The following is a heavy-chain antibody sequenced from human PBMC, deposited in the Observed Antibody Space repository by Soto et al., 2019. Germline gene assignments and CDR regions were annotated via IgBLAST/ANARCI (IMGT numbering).Heavy chain of an antibody. D-gene: IGHD6-19*01. CDR3: AGDRKPSQWLGIHS. CDR1: GDSISTYY. J-gene: IGHJ4*02. Sequence: QVQLQESGPGLVKPSETLSLTCSVSGDSISTYYWSWIRQPPGKGLEYIGSGYMTSTYYNPSLKSRVILSVDTSKSQLSLKMSSVSAADTAIYYCAGDRKPSQWLGIHSWSQGPRVAVSS. CDR2: GYMTST. V-gene: IGHV4-59*03.